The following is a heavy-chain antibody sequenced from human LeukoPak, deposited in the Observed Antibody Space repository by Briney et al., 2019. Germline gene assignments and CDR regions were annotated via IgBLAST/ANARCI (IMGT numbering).Heavy chain of an antibody. CDR3: ARSGLPMVRGVIIKSYYCYGMDV. J-gene: IGHJ6*02. Sequence: ASVKVSCKASGYTFTSYDINWVRQATGQGLEWMGWMNPSSGNTGYAQKFQGRVTMTRNTSISTAYMELSSLRSEDTAVYYCARSGLPMVRGVIIKSYYCYGMDVWGQGTTVTVSS. CDR1: GYTFTSYD. D-gene: IGHD3-10*01. V-gene: IGHV1-8*01. CDR2: MNPSSGNT.